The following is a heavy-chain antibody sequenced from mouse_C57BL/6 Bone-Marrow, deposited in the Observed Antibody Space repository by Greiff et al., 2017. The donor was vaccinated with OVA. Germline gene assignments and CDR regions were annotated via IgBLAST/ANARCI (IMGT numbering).Heavy chain of an antibody. J-gene: IGHJ2*01. CDR1: GYTFTSYW. CDR2: IDPSDSYT. D-gene: IGHD3-2*02. Sequence: QVQLQQPGAELVKPGASVKLSCKASGYTFTSYWMQWVKQRPGQGLEWIGEIDPSDSYTNYNQKFKGKATLTVDTSSSTAYMQLSSLTSEDSAVYYCARGVQLRLDYWGQGTTLTVSS. V-gene: IGHV1-50*01. CDR3: ARGVQLRLDY.